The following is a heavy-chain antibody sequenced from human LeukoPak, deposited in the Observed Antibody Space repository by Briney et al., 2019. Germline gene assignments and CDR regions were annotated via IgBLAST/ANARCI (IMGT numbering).Heavy chain of an antibody. J-gene: IGHJ4*02. Sequence: SQTLSLTCALSGDSVSSNSAAWNWVRQSPSRGLEWLGRAYYRSKWYNDYAVSVKSRITINPDTSKNQFSLQLNSVTPEDTAVYYCARGFLVGATRPYYFDYWGQGTLVTVPS. D-gene: IGHD1-26*01. V-gene: IGHV6-1*01. CDR2: AYYRSKWYN. CDR1: GDSVSSNSAA. CDR3: ARGFLVGATRPYYFDY.